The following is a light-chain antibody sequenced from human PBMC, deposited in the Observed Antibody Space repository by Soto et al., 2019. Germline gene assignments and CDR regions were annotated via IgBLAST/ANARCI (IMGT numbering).Light chain of an antibody. CDR1: QSVSSY. CDR2: DAS. Sequence: EIVLTQSSGTMFLSPGGRGALSCRASQSVSSYLAWYQQKPGQAPRLLIYDASNRATGIPDRFSGSGSGTDFTLTISRLEPEDFAVYFCQQYGSSPLTFGGGTKV. CDR3: QQYGSSPLT. V-gene: IGKV3-20*01. J-gene: IGKJ4*01.